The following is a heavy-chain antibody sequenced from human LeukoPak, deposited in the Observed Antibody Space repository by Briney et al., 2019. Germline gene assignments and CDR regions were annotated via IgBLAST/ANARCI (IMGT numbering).Heavy chain of an antibody. V-gene: IGHV4-59*08. J-gene: IGHJ4*02. CDR1: GGSISSYS. CDR3: ARRRDGYNYYFDY. D-gene: IGHD5-24*01. CDR2: IYYSGST. Sequence: SETLSLTCTVSGGSISSYSWSWIRQPPGKGLEWIVSIYYSGSTNYNPSLKSRVTISVDTSQNQFSLKLSSVTAADTAVYYCARRRDGYNYYFDYWGQGTLVTVSS.